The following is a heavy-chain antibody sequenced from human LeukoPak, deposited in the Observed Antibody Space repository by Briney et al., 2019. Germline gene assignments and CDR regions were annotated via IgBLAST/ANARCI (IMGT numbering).Heavy chain of an antibody. CDR1: GFTFSNAW. V-gene: IGHV3-15*01. J-gene: IGHJ6*02. CDR3: TTPAPAMSSDYYYYGMDV. Sequence: PGGSLRLSCAASGFTFSNAWMSWVRQAPGKGLEWVGRIKSKTDGGTTDYAAPVKGRFTISRDDSKNTLYLQMNSLKTEDTAVYYCTTPAPAMSSDYYYYGMDVWGQGTTVTVSS. CDR2: IKSKTDGGTT. D-gene: IGHD2-2*01.